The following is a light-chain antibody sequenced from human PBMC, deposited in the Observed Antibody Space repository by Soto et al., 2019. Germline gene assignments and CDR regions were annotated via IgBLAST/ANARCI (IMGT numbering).Light chain of an antibody. CDR2: DAS. CDR3: QQRSNWPPLLT. CDR1: QSVSSY. J-gene: IGKJ4*01. V-gene: IGKV3-11*02. Sequence: EIVLTQSPATLSLSPGERATLSCRASQSVSSYLAWYQQKPGQAPRLLIYDASNRATGIPARFSGRGSGRDFALTISSLEPEDFAVYNCQQRSNWPPLLTFGGGTKVEIK.